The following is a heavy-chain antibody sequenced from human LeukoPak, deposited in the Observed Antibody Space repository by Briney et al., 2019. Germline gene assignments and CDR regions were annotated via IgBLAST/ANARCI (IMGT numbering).Heavy chain of an antibody. CDR3: ARDRGFSYGIDF. J-gene: IGHJ4*02. Sequence: GGSLRLSCAASGFTFSDYWMSWVRQAPGKGLEWVANIQQDGSGKYYVDSVKGRFTISRDNAKKSLFLQVSSLRGEDTAVYYCARDRGFSYGIDFWGQGTLVTVSS. V-gene: IGHV3-7*04. CDR1: GFTFSDYW. D-gene: IGHD5-18*01. CDR2: IQQDGSGK.